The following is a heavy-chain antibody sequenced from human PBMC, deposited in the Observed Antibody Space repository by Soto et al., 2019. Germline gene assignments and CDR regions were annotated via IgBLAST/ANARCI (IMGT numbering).Heavy chain of an antibody. CDR2: VYDNGDS. J-gene: IGHJ6*01. CDR1: GGSIDGYN. Sequence: QVQLQESGPGLVKPSETLSLTCTVSGGSIDGYNCAWIRQTPGKALEWVGYVYDNGDSGYNPSLKSRVTLSMDTSKRQFSLQLRSVTAADTAVYYCVRPGIGRLHGLVDVWGRGTTVTVSS. D-gene: IGHD5-12*01. V-gene: IGHV4-59*08. CDR3: VRPGIGRLHGLVDV.